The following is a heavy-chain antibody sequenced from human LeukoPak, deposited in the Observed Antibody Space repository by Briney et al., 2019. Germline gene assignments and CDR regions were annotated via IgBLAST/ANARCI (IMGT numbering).Heavy chain of an antibody. V-gene: IGHV4-59*08. Sequence: SETLSLTCTVSGGSISSSYWSWIRQPPGKGLEWIGYIYYTGSTNYNPSLKSRVTISVDTSKTQFSLKLSSVTAADTAVYYCARHVPDGYHPVRFFDYWGQGTLVTVSS. J-gene: IGHJ4*02. D-gene: IGHD5-24*01. CDR1: GGSISSSY. CDR2: IYYTGST. CDR3: ARHVPDGYHPVRFFDY.